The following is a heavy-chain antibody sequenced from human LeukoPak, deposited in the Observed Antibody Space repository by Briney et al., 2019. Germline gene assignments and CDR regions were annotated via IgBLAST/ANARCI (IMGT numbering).Heavy chain of an antibody. CDR2: ISSSSSPI. CDR1: GFTFSSYS. V-gene: IGHV3-48*01. CDR3: AREAYGDFHY. D-gene: IGHD4-17*01. Sequence: GGSLRPSCAASGFTFSSYSMNWVRQAPGKGLEWVSYISSSSSPIYFADSVKGRFTISRDNAKNSLYLQMNSLRAEDTAVYYCAREAYGDFHYWGQGTLVTVSS. J-gene: IGHJ4*02.